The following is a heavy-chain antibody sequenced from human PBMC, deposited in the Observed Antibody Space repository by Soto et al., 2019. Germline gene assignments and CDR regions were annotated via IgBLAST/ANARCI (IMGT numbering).Heavy chain of an antibody. Sequence: EVQLLESGGGLVQPGGSLRLSCAASGFTFSSYAMSWVRQAPGKGLEWVSAISGYGDNTYYADSVKGRFTISRDNSKNTLNRQMNSPRAGDKALEHCAKDRSWVVVGPGGAHLDYWGQRTQANVPS. CDR2: ISGYGDNT. CDR1: GFTFSSYA. CDR3: AKDRSWVVVGPGGAHLDY. J-gene: IGHJ4*02. V-gene: IGHV3-23*01. D-gene: IGHD2-2*01.